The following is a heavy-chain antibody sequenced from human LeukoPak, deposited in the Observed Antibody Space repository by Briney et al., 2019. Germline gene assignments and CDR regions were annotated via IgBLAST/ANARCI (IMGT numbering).Heavy chain of an antibody. V-gene: IGHV1-46*01. D-gene: IGHD6-13*01. CDR1: GYTFTSYY. CDR2: INPSGGST. J-gene: IGHJ2*01. CDR3: AREGEAAAGTSPYWYFDL. Sequence: ASVKVSCKASGYTFTSYYMHWVRQAPGQGLEWMGIINPSGGSTSYAQKFQGRVTMTRDTSTSTVYMELSSLRSEDTAVYYCAREGEAAAGTSPYWYFDLWGRGTLVTVSS.